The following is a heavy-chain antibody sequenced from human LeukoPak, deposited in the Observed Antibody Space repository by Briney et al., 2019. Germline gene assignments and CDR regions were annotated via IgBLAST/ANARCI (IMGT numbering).Heavy chain of an antibody. CDR1: RYTFTGYY. J-gene: IGHJ5*02. CDR3: ARDWEYYDSSGYFHWFDP. Sequence: ASVTVSCKASRYTFTGYYMHWVRPPAGQGREGMGWINPNSGGTNYVQKFQGRVIMTRDRSISTAYMELSRLRSDDTAVYYCARDWEYYDSSGYFHWFDPWGQGTLVTVSS. D-gene: IGHD3-22*01. V-gene: IGHV1-2*02. CDR2: INPNSGGT.